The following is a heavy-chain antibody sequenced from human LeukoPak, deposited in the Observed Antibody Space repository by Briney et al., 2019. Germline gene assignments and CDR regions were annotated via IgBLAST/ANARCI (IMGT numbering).Heavy chain of an antibody. V-gene: IGHV1-18*01. CDR2: ISAYNGNT. Sequence: ASVKVSCKASGYTFTSFGINWVRQAPGQGLEWMGWISAYNGNTNFALKLQGRVSTTTDASTSTAYMELTSLRSDDTAVYYCARVLYSGSYGINYWGQGTLVTVSS. D-gene: IGHD1-26*01. CDR3: ARVLYSGSYGINY. J-gene: IGHJ4*02. CDR1: GYTFTSFG.